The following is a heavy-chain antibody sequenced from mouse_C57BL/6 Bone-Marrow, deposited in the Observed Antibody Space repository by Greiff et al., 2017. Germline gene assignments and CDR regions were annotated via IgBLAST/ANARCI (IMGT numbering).Heavy chain of an antibody. CDR2: IYPGGGYT. Sequence: VQLQQSGAELVRPGTSVKMSCKASGYTFTNYWIGWAKQRPGHGLEWIGDIYPGGGYTNYNEKFKGKATLTADKSSSTAYMQFSSLTSEDSAIYYCARSGLGYFDYWGQGTTLTVSS. J-gene: IGHJ2*01. CDR3: ARSGLGYFDY. V-gene: IGHV1-63*01. CDR1: GYTFTNYW. D-gene: IGHD4-1*01.